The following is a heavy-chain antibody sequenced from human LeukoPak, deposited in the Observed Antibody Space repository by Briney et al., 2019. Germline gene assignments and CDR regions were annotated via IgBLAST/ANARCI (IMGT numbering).Heavy chain of an antibody. CDR2: ISGSGGST. J-gene: IGHJ4*02. D-gene: IGHD6-19*01. V-gene: IGHV3-23*01. Sequence: PGGSLRLSCAASGFTFSSYAMSWVRQAPGKGLEWVSAISGSGGSTYYADSVKGRFTISRDNSKNTLYLQMNSLRAEDTAVYYCAKDGANSGWYESNYFDYWGQGTQVTVSS. CDR1: GFTFSSYA. CDR3: AKDGANSGWYESNYFDY.